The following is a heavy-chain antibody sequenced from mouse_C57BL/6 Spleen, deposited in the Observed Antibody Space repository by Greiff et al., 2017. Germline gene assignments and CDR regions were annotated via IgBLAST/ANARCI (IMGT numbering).Heavy chain of an antibody. CDR2: IYPGDGDT. V-gene: IGHV1-80*01. CDR1: GYAFSSYW. J-gene: IGHJ2*01. D-gene: IGHD1-1*01. CDR3: AIDTTVVAGDY. Sequence: VKVVESGAELVKPGASVKISCKASGYAFSSYWMNWVKQRPGKGLEWIGQIYPGDGDTNYNGKFKGKATLTADKSSSAAYMQLSSLTSEDSAVYFCAIDTTVVAGDYWGQGTTRTVSS.